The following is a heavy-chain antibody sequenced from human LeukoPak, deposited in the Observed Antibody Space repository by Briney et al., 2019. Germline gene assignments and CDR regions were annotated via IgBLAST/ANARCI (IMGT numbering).Heavy chain of an antibody. CDR2: IYWNDDK. CDR3: VHSQSGFCSSTSCLQYFDY. Sequence: SGPTLVKPTQTLTLTCTFSGFSLSTSGVGVGWIRQPPGKALEWLALIYWNDDKRYSPSLQSRLTITKDTSKNQVVLTMTNMDPVDTATYYCVHSQSGFCSSTSCLQYFDYWGQGTLVTVSS. J-gene: IGHJ4*02. CDR1: GFSLSTSGVG. V-gene: IGHV2-5*01. D-gene: IGHD2-2*01.